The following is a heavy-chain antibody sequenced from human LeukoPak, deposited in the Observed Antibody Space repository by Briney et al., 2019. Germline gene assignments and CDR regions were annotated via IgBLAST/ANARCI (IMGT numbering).Heavy chain of an antibody. J-gene: IGHJ4*02. CDR2: ISYDGSNK. V-gene: IGHV3-30-3*01. Sequence: PGGSLRLSCAASGFTFSSYAMHWVRQAPGKGLEWVAVISYDGSNKYYADSVKGRFTISRDNSKNTLYLQMNSLRAEDTAVCYCARAGGXXYGYVYWGQXXXXXVSS. CDR1: GFTFSSYA. CDR3: ARAGGXXYGYVY. D-gene: IGHD5-18*01.